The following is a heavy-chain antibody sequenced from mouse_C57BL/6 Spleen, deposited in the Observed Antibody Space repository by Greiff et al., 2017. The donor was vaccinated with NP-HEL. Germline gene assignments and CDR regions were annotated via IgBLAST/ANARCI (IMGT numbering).Heavy chain of an antibody. CDR1: GFTFSSYA. Sequence: EVKLVESGGGLVKPGGSLKLSCAASGFTFSSYAMSWVRQTPEKRLEWVATISDGGSYTYYPDNVQGRFTISRDTAKNNLYLQMSHLKSEDTAMDYCARDGIITTPRPFAYWGKGTLVTVSA. J-gene: IGHJ3*01. D-gene: IGHD1-1*01. CDR2: ISDGGSYT. V-gene: IGHV5-4*01. CDR3: ARDGIITTPRPFAY.